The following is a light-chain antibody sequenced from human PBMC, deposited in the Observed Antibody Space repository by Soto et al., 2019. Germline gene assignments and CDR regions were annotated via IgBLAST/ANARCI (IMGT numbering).Light chain of an antibody. CDR3: SSYASGSTFYV. CDR1: SSDVGSYNL. Sequence: QSALTQPASVSGSXXXXXTISCTGTSSDVGSYNLVSWYQQHPGKAPKLMIYEVSKRPSGVSNRFSGSKSGNTASLTISGLQAEDEADYYCSSYASGSTFYVFGTGTKLTVL. V-gene: IGLV2-23*02. J-gene: IGLJ1*01. CDR2: EVS.